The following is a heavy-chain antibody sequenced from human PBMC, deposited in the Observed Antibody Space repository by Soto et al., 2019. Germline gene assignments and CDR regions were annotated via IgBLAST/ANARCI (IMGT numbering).Heavy chain of an antibody. J-gene: IGHJ4*02. Sequence: PGGSLRLSCAAPGFTLSTYAMNWVRQAPGKGLEWVSFISTSSTYIYYADSVKGRFTISTDDAKNSLYLQMNSLRAEDTAVYYCARERYDFLWGSHRPLDCWGQGTLVTVSS. D-gene: IGHD3-16*02. CDR1: GFTLSTYA. CDR3: ARERYDFLWGSHRPLDC. CDR2: ISTSSTYI. V-gene: IGHV3-21*01.